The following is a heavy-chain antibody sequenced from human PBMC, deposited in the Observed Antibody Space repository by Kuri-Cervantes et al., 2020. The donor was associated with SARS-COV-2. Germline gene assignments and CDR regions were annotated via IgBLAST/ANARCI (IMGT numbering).Heavy chain of an antibody. Sequence: GGSLRLSCKGSGYSFTSYWSGWVRQMPGKGLEWIGIIYPGDSDTRYSTTFQGQVTISADKSISTAYLQWSSLKASDTAMYYCARSDVGATTYLDYWGQGTLVTVSS. J-gene: IGHJ4*02. CDR1: GYSFTSYW. D-gene: IGHD1-26*01. CDR3: ARSDVGATTYLDY. CDR2: IYPGDSDT. V-gene: IGHV5-51*01.